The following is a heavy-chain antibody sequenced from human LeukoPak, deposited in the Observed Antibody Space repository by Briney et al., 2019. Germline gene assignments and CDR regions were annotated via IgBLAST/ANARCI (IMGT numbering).Heavy chain of an antibody. J-gene: IGHJ3*02. CDR2: IIPIFGTA. D-gene: IGHD6-13*01. Sequence: SVKVSCKASGGTFSSYAISWVRLAPGQGLEWMGGIIPIFGTANYAQKFQGRVTITADESTSTAYMELSSLRSEDTAVYYCARVVAAAGHLDAFDIWGQGTMVTVSS. CDR3: ARVVAAAGHLDAFDI. CDR1: GGTFSSYA. V-gene: IGHV1-69*13.